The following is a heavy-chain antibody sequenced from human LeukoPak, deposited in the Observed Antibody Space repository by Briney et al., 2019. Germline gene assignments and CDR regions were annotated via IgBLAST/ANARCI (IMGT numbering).Heavy chain of an antibody. CDR1: GFTFSSYG. V-gene: IGHV3-23*01. CDR2: ISGSGGST. D-gene: IGHD6-19*01. Sequence: GGSLRLSCAASGFTFSSYGTSWVRQAPGKGLEWVSAISGSGGSTYYADSVKGRFTISRDNSKNTLYLQMNSLRAEDTAVYYCAKSGIAVSNWFDPWGQGTLVTVSS. J-gene: IGHJ5*02. CDR3: AKSGIAVSNWFDP.